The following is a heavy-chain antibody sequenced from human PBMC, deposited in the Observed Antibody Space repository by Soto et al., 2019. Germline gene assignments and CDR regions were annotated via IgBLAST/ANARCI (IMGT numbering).Heavy chain of an antibody. V-gene: IGHV1-69*13. Sequence: SVKVSCKASGGTFSSYAISWVRQAPGQGLEWMGWIIPIIGTANYAHKFQGRVTITADESTSTAYMELRSLRSNDTAVYYCAMVDVYVTPSPQDVWGQGTTVTVS. CDR1: GGTFSSYA. D-gene: IGHD3-16*01. CDR2: IIPIIGTA. J-gene: IGHJ6*02. CDR3: AMVDVYVTPSPQDV.